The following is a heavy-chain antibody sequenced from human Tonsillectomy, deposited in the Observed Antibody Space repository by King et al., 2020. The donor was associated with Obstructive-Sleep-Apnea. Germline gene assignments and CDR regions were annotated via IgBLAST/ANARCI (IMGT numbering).Heavy chain of an antibody. CDR2: IVSGGST. Sequence: VQLVESGGALVQPGGSLRLSCAASGFTVSGNYMSWVRHAPGKGLEWVSMIVSGGSTYYADSVKGRFTISRDISKNMLYFQMNSLRAEDTAVYYCARDSSGYYYFDYWGQGTLVTVSS. J-gene: IGHJ4*02. CDR1: GFTVSGNY. D-gene: IGHD3-22*01. CDR3: ARDSSGYYYFDY. V-gene: IGHV3-66*01.